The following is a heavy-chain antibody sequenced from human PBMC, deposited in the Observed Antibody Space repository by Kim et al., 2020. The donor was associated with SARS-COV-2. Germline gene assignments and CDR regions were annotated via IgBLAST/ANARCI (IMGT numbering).Heavy chain of an antibody. Sequence: GESLKISCKGSGYSFTSYWIGWVRQMPGKGLEWMGIIYPGDSDTRYSPSFQGQVTISADKSISTAYLQWSSLKASDTAMYYCARHSPYYDILTGYYRGAYLREYNWFDPWGQGTLVTVSS. CDR3: ARHSPYYDILTGYYRGAYLREYNWFDP. J-gene: IGHJ5*02. D-gene: IGHD3-9*01. V-gene: IGHV5-51*01. CDR2: IYPGDSDT. CDR1: GYSFTSYW.